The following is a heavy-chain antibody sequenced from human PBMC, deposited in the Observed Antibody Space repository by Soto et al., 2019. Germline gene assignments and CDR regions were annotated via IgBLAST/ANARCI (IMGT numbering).Heavy chain of an antibody. CDR2: ISGSGGST. J-gene: IGHJ4*02. D-gene: IGHD4-4*01. V-gene: IGHV3-23*01. Sequence: GGSLRLSCAASGFTFSSYAMSWVRPAPGKGLEWGSAISGSGGSTYYADSVKGRVTISRDNSKNTLYLQMNSLRAEDTAVYYCARGRENYSYFDYWGQGILVTVSS. CDR3: ARGRENYSYFDY. CDR1: GFTFSSYA.